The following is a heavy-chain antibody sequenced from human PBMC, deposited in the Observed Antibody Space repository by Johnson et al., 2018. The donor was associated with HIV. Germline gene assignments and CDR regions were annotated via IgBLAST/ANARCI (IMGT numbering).Heavy chain of an antibody. Sequence: MLLVESGGGVVRPGGSLRLSCAASGFTFDDYGMSWVRQAPGKGLEWVSGINWNGGSTGYADSVKGRFPISRDNAKNSLYLQMNSLRAEDTALYYCARDRGQRAPLCAFDIWGQGTMVTVSS. CDR2: INWNGGST. D-gene: IGHD3-10*01. V-gene: IGHV3-20*04. CDR3: ARDRGQRAPLCAFDI. CDR1: GFTFDDYG. J-gene: IGHJ3*02.